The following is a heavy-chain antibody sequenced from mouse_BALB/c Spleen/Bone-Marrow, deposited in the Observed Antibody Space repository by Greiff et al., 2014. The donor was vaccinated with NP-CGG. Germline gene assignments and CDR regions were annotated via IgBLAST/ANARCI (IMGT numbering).Heavy chain of an antibody. Sequence: QVQLQQSGAELAKPGAPVKMSCKASGYTFTSYWMHWVKQRPGQGLEWIGYINPSTGYTEYNQKFKDKATLTADKSSSTAYMQLSSLTSEDSAVYYCARDYRYDGFAYWGQGTLVTVSA. CDR1: GYTFTSYW. V-gene: IGHV1-7*01. CDR2: INPSTGYT. D-gene: IGHD2-14*01. CDR3: ARDYRYDGFAY. J-gene: IGHJ3*01.